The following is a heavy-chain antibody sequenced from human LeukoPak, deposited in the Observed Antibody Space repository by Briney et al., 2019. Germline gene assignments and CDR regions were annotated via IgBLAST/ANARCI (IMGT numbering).Heavy chain of an antibody. J-gene: IGHJ4*02. CDR3: AKGSYYDSSGSFYFDY. D-gene: IGHD3-22*01. V-gene: IGHV3-23*01. CDR1: GFTFSTYC. CDR2: ISGSGDNT. Sequence: GGSLRLSCAASGFTFSTYCMHWVRQAPGKGLEWVSGISGSGDNTYYADSVKGRFTISRDNSKNTLYVQVNSLGTEDTAAYYCAKGSYYDSSGSFYFDYWGQGTLVTVSS.